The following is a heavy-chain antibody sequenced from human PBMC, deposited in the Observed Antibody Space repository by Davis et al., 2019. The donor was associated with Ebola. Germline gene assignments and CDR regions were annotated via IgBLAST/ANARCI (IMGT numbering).Heavy chain of an antibody. Sequence: GESLKISCAASGFTFSTYSMSWVRQAPGKGLEWVSSISSSSSYIYYADSVKGRFTISRDNAKNSLYLQMNSLRAEDTAVYYCARELIAARPPYYYYGMDVWGQGTTVTVSS. D-gene: IGHD6-6*01. J-gene: IGHJ6*02. V-gene: IGHV3-21*01. CDR3: ARELIAARPPYYYYGMDV. CDR2: ISSSSSYI. CDR1: GFTFSTYS.